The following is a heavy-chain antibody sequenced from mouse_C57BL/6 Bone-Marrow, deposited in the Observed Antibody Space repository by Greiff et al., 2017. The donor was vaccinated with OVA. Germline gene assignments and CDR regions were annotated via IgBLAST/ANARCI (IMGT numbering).Heavy chain of an antibody. CDR1: GYSITSGYY. D-gene: IGHD1-1*01. CDR2: ISYDGSN. V-gene: IGHV3-6*01. Sequence: DVKLQESGPGLVKPSQSLSLTCSVTGYSITSGYYWNWIRQFPGNKLEWMGYISYDGSNNYNPSLKNRISITRDTSKNQFFLKLNSVTTEDTATYYCAREQYYYGSSYYWYFDVWGTGTTVTVSS. J-gene: IGHJ1*03. CDR3: AREQYYYGSSYYWYFDV.